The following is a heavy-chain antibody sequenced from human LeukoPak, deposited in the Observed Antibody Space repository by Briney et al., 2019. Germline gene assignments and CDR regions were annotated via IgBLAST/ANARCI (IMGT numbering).Heavy chain of an antibody. J-gene: IGHJ4*02. D-gene: IGHD7-27*01. CDR2: INGKRGDT. CDR3: ARDHDWGVDY. Sequence: ASVKVSCKASGFTFTDHYMHWVRQAPGQGLEWMGWINGKRGDTNYAQNFQDRVTMTRDTSTSTVYMELSRLTVDDTAVYYCARDHDWGVDYWGQGTLVTVSS. CDR1: GFTFTDHY. V-gene: IGHV1-2*02.